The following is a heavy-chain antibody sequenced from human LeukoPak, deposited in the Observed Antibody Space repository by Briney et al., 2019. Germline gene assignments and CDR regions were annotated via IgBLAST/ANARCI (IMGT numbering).Heavy chain of an antibody. D-gene: IGHD6-13*01. CDR1: GFTFSSYW. CDR2: INSDGSST. V-gene: IGHV3-74*01. Sequence: GGSLRLSCAASGFTFSSYWMHWVRQAPGKGLVWVSRINSDGSSTSYVYSVKGRCTFSRDNAKNTLYLQMNSLRAEDTAVYYCASPLGGYSSSPFDYWGQGTLVTVSS. CDR3: ASPLGGYSSSPFDY. J-gene: IGHJ4*02.